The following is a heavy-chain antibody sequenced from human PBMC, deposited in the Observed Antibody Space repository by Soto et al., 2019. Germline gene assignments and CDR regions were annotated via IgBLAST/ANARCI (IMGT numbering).Heavy chain of an antibody. CDR2: INPSGGYT. Sequence: ASVKVSCKASGYTFSSYYMDWVRQAPGQGLEWLGIINPSGGYTTYAQRFLGRVTMTSDTSTSTVHMELGSLTSEDTAVYYCAHTTSPRVLQHWGQGTLVTVSS. CDR3: AHTTSPRVLQH. V-gene: IGHV1-46*01. CDR1: GYTFSSYY. J-gene: IGHJ1*01. D-gene: IGHD4-17*01.